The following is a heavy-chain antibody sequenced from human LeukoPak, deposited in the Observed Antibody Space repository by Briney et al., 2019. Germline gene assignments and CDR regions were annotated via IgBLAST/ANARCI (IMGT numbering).Heavy chain of an antibody. CDR1: GFTFSSYW. CDR3: AKDRLHYYDSSGYYSGLDY. J-gene: IGHJ4*02. V-gene: IGHV3-30*18. D-gene: IGHD3-22*01. CDR2: ISYDGSNK. Sequence: GGSLRLSCAASGFTFSSYWMSWVRQAPGKGLEWVAVISYDGSNKYYADSVKGRFTISRDNSKNTLYLQMNSLRAEDTAVYYCAKDRLHYYDSSGYYSGLDYWGQGTLVTVSS.